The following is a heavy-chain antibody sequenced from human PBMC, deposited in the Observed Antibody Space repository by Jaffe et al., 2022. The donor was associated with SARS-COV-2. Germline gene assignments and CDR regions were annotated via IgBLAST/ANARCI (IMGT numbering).Heavy chain of an antibody. D-gene: IGHD3-16*01. V-gene: IGHV3-13*01. CDR3: ARVGPYYYYMDV. J-gene: IGHJ6*03. CDR1: GFTFSSYD. CDR2: IGTAGDT. Sequence: EVQLVESGGGLVQPGGSLRLSCAASGFTFSSYDMHWVRQATGKGLEWVSAIGTAGDTYYPGSVKGRFTISRENAKNSLYLQMNSLRAGDTAVYYCARVGPYYYYMDVWGKGTTVTVSS.